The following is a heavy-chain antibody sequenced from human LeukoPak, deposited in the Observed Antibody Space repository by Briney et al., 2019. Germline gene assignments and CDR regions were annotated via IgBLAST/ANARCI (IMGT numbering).Heavy chain of an antibody. V-gene: IGHV4-59*08. Sequence: PSETLSLTCTVSGGSISSYYWSWIRQPPGKGLEWIGYIYYSGSTNYNPSLKSRVTISVDTSKNQFSLKLSSVTAADTAVYYCARAYGPPLGYYYYYGMDVWGQGTTVTVSS. CDR1: GGSISSYY. CDR2: IYYSGST. J-gene: IGHJ6*02. D-gene: IGHD4-17*01. CDR3: ARAYGPPLGYYYYYGMDV.